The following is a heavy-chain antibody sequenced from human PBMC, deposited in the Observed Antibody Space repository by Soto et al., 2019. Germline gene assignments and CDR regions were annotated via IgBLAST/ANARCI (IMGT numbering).Heavy chain of an antibody. CDR1: GFTVSANY. V-gene: IGHV3-66*01. CDR2: IYSGGTT. Sequence: SLRFSCAASGFTVSANYMNWVRQAPGKGLEWVSIIYSGGTTYYADSVKGRFSISRDNSKNTLFLQMNSLRVEDTAVYYCARRGGFYMDVWGKGTTVTVSS. CDR3: ARRGGFYMDV. J-gene: IGHJ6*03. D-gene: IGHD3-16*01.